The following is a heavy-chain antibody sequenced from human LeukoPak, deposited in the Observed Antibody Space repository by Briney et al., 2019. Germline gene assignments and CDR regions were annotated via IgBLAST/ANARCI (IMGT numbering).Heavy chain of an antibody. Sequence: GGSLRLSCAASGFTFSSYAMHWVRQAPGKGLEWVAVISYDGSNKYYADSVKGRFTISRDNSKNTLYLQMNSLRAEDTAVYYCARSGRYCTNGVCYTHYYYMDVWGKGTTVTVSS. D-gene: IGHD2-8*01. J-gene: IGHJ6*03. CDR2: ISYDGSNK. CDR1: GFTFSSYA. CDR3: ARSGRYCTNGVCYTHYYYMDV. V-gene: IGHV3-30*04.